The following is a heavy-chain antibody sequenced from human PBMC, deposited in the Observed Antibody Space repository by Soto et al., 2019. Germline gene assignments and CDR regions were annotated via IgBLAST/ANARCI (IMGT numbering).Heavy chain of an antibody. J-gene: IGHJ6*02. Sequence: VSLRLSCSAPGFTFSDYTMQWVRQAPGKGLEWVSSISRESSYIYYVDSVKGRFTISRDNAKNSVILQMAGLRVDDTGVYFCTVGAADLTFPYGMDVWGRGTTVTVPS. V-gene: IGHV3-21*01. CDR1: GFTFSDYT. CDR3: TVGAADLTFPYGMDV. D-gene: IGHD1-26*01. CDR2: ISRESSYI.